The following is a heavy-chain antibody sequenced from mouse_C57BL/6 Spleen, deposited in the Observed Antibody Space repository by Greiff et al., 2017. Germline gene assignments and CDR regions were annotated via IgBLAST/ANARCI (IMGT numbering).Heavy chain of an antibody. V-gene: IGHV3-6*01. D-gene: IGHD2-3*01. Sequence: VQLQQSGPGLVKPSQSLSLTCSVTGYSITSGYYWNWIRQFPGNKLEWMGYISYDGSNNYNPSLKNRISITRDTSKNQFFLKLNSVTTEDTATYYCAKRGGYYYFDYWGQGTTLTVSS. CDR3: AKRGGYYYFDY. CDR1: GYSITSGYY. CDR2: ISYDGSN. J-gene: IGHJ2*01.